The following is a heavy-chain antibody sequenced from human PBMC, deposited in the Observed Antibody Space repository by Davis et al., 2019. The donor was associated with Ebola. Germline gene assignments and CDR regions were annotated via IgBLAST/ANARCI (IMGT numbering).Heavy chain of an antibody. CDR1: GFTFSSYS. CDR3: ARGGYD. J-gene: IGHJ3*01. V-gene: IGHV3-48*02. Sequence: AASVKISCAASGFTFSSYSMNWVRQAPGKGLEWVSYISSSSSTIYYADSVKGRFTISRDNAKNSLYLQMNSLRDEDTAVYYCARGGYDWGQGTMVTVSS. CDR2: ISSSSSTI. D-gene: IGHD5-12*01.